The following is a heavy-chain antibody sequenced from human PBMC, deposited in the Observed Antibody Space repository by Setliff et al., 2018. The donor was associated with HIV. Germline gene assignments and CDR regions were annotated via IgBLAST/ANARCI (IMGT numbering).Heavy chain of an antibody. CDR1: GFTFRSYW. CDR3: AKPTTVVTSYYFDS. CDR2: ISYHERDT. D-gene: IGHD4-17*01. Sequence: GGSLRLSCTASGFTFRSYWMNWVRQAPGKGLEWVASISYHERDTFYADSVKGRFTISRDNSKNMLYLQMNSLTTEDTAVYYCAKPTTVVTSYYFDSWGQGTQVTVSS. V-gene: IGHV3-30*18. J-gene: IGHJ4*02.